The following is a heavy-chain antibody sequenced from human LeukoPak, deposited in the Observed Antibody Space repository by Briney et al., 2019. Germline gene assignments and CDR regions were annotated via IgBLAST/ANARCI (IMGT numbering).Heavy chain of an antibody. V-gene: IGHV3-64*01. Sequence: GGSLRLSCAASGFTFSSYAMHWVRQAPGKGLEYVSAISSNGGSTYYANSVKGRFTISRDNSKNTLYLQMGSLRAEDMAVYYCARAMVRGVIIRPNAFDIWGQGTMVTVSS. CDR3: ARAMVRGVIIRPNAFDI. J-gene: IGHJ3*02. CDR1: GFTFSSYA. CDR2: ISSNGGST. D-gene: IGHD3-10*01.